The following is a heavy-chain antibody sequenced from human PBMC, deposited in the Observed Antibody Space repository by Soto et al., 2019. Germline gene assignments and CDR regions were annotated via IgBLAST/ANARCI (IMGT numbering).Heavy chain of an antibody. CDR1: GYTFTSYG. D-gene: IGHD2-21*01. Sequence: QVQLVRSGAEVKKPGASVKVSCKASGYTFTSYGISWVRQAPGQGFEWMGWISAYNGNTNYAQKLQGRGTMTTDTATGKGYMELRRLSSDAADVYSCARDYHRGCSYHYWGQGTLVTVSS. CDR3: ARDYHRGCSYHY. V-gene: IGHV1-18*01. CDR2: ISAYNGNT. J-gene: IGHJ4*02.